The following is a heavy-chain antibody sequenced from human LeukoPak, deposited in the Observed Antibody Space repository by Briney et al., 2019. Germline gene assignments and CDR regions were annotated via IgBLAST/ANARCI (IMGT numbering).Heavy chain of an antibody. Sequence: SVKVSCKASGGTFSSYAISWVRQAPGQGLEWMGRIIPIFGTANYAQKFQGRVTITTDESTSTAYMELSSLRSEDTAVYYCASGDIAVAADYYWGQGTLVTVSS. V-gene: IGHV1-69*05. D-gene: IGHD6-19*01. CDR3: ASGDIAVAADYY. CDR2: IIPIFGTA. CDR1: GGTFSSYA. J-gene: IGHJ4*02.